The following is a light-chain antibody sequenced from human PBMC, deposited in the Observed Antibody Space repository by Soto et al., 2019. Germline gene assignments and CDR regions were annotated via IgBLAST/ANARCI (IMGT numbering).Light chain of an antibody. Sequence: NFMLTQPHSVSESPGKTVTISCTRSSGSIASNYVQWYQQRPGSAPTTVIYEDNQRPSGVPDRFSGSIDSSSNSAPLTISGLKTEDAADYYCQSYDSSNQVFGGGTKLTVL. V-gene: IGLV6-57*04. CDR2: EDN. CDR3: QSYDSSNQV. J-gene: IGLJ3*02. CDR1: SGSIASNY.